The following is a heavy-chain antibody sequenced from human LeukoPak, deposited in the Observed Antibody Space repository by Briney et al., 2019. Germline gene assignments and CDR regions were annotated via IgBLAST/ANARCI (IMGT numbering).Heavy chain of an antibody. Sequence: PSETLSLTCAVYGGSFSGYYWSWLRQPPGKGLEWIGEINHSGSTNYNPSLKSRVTISVDTSKNQFSLKLSSVTAADTAVYYCARTRGYSYGYNWFDPWGQGTLVTVSS. J-gene: IGHJ5*02. CDR2: INHSGST. CDR3: ARTRGYSYGYNWFDP. V-gene: IGHV4-34*01. CDR1: GGSFSGYY. D-gene: IGHD5-18*01.